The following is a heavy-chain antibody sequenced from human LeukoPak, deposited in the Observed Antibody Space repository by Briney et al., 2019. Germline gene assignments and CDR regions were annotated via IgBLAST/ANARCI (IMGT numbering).Heavy chain of an antibody. J-gene: IGHJ4*02. CDR3: AVNMATSFDY. CDR2: ISYDGSNK. D-gene: IGHD5-24*01. Sequence: PGRSLRLSCAASGFTFSSYAMRWVRQAPGKGLEWVAVISYDGSNKYYADSVKGRFTISRDNSKNTLYLQMNSLRAEDTAVYYCAVNMATSFDYWGQGTLVTVSS. CDR1: GFTFSSYA. V-gene: IGHV3-30-3*01.